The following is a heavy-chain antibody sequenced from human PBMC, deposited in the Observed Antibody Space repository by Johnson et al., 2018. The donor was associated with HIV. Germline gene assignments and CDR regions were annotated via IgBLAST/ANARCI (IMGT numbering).Heavy chain of an antibody. CDR1: GFTFSSYD. Sequence: QVQLVESGGGVVQPGRSLRLSCAASGFTFSSYDMHWVRQAPGKGMDWVAVISYDGSNKYYADSVKGRFTISRDISKNTLYLQMNSLRTEDTAVYYCARVTRDCGGDCYLDAFDIWDQGTMVTVS. V-gene: IGHV3-30*03. J-gene: IGHJ3*02. D-gene: IGHD2-21*01. CDR3: ARVTRDCGGDCYLDAFDI. CDR2: ISYDGSNK.